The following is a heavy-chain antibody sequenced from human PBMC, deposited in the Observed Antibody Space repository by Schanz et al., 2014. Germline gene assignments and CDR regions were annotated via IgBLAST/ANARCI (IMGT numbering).Heavy chain of an antibody. CDR3: ARSRSGFYFDY. D-gene: IGHD1-26*01. CDR1: GFTFSSYA. V-gene: IGHV3-23*01. CDR2: ISSGGNP. Sequence: EVHLLDSGGGLAQPGGSLRLSCAASGFTFSSYAMSWVRQAPGKGLEWVTSISSGGNPYYANSVKGRFGISRDNSKNTLYLQMNSLRAEDTAVYYCARSRSGFYFDYWGQGTLVTVSS. J-gene: IGHJ4*01.